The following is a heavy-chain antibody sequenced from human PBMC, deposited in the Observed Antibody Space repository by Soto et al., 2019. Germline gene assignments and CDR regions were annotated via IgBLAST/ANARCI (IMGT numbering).Heavy chain of an antibody. D-gene: IGHD1-26*01. CDR3: AKDPSAAAGELHWRNWFDP. Sequence: AGGSLRLSCAASGFTFSIYGMHWVRQAPGKGLEWVAVISYDGSNKYYADSVKGRFTISRDNSKNTLYLQMNSLRAEDTAVYYCAKDPSAAAGELHWRNWFDPWGQGTLVTVSS. CDR1: GFTFSIYG. CDR2: ISYDGSNK. V-gene: IGHV3-30*18. J-gene: IGHJ5*02.